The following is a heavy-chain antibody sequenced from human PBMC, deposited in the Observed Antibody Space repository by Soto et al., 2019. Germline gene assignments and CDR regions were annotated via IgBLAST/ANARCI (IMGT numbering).Heavy chain of an antibody. D-gene: IGHD3-3*01. CDR1: GFTFSSYV. CDR2: FSGGGSST. Sequence: EVQLLESGGGLVQPGGSLRLSCAASGFTFSSYVMSWVRQAPGKGLEWVSAFSGGGSSTYYADSVKGRFSISRDNSLNTLYLQMNSLRAEDTAVYHCGAPSGGGTKRPDYWGQGTLVTVSS. V-gene: IGHV3-23*01. CDR3: GAPSGGGTKRPDY. J-gene: IGHJ4*02.